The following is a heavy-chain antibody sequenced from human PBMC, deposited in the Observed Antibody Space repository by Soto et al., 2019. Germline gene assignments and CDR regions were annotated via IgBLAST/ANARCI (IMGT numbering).Heavy chain of an antibody. V-gene: IGHV4-39*01. D-gene: IGHD3-3*02. J-gene: IGHJ4*02. Sequence: SETLSLTGTVSGSSINSSGYYWGWIRQPPGKGLEWIGSMFYGVGTYYNPSLKSRVTVSVDTSKNQFALNLRSVTAADTAVYYCARLPSRHLVDYWGQGTLVTVSS. CDR2: MFYGVGT. CDR3: ARLPSRHLVDY. CDR1: GSSINSSGYY.